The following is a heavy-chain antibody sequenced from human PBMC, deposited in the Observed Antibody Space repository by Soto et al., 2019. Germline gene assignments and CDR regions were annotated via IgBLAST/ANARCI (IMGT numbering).Heavy chain of an antibody. J-gene: IGHJ4*02. D-gene: IGHD3-22*01. CDR1: GYTFTSYY. Sequence: ASVKVSCKASGYTFTSYYMHWVRQAPGQGLEWMGIINPSGGSTSYAQKFQGRVTMTRDTSTSTVYMELSSLRSEDTAVYYCARDPLYQYYYDSSGSHFAYWGQGTLVTVSS. CDR3: ARDPLYQYYYDSSGSHFAY. V-gene: IGHV1-46*01. CDR2: INPSGGST.